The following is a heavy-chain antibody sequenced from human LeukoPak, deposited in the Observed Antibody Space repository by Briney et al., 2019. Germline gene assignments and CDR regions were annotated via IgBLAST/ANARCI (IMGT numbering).Heavy chain of an antibody. CDR1: GYTFTGYY. CDR2: INPNSGGT. V-gene: IGHV1-2*02. D-gene: IGHD2-15*01. Sequence: ASVKVSCKASGYTFTGYYVRWGRQAPGQGLEWMGWINPNSGGTNYAQKFQGRVTMTRDTSISTAYMELSRLRSDDTAVYYCARVRCSVGICYADYWGQGTLVTVSS. CDR3: ARVRCSVGICYADY. J-gene: IGHJ4*02.